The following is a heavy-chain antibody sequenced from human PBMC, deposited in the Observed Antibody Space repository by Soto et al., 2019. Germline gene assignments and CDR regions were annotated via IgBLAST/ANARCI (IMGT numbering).Heavy chain of an antibody. D-gene: IGHD2-2*01. CDR1: GFNFNNYG. J-gene: IGHJ4*02. Sequence: LRLSCAVSGFNFNNYGINWVRQAPGKGLEWVSSVSKSDYTYYSDSVKGRFTISRDNAKNSVSLQMNTLRAEDTAVYYCAREDSIIIPDVSDFWGQGTLVTVSS. CDR2: VSKSDYT. CDR3: AREDSIIIPDVSDF. V-gene: IGHV3-21*01.